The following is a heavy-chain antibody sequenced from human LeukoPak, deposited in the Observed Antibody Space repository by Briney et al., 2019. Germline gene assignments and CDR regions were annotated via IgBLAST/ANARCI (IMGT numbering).Heavy chain of an antibody. V-gene: IGHV4-34*01. Sequence: PSGTLSLTCAVYAGSFRGHYWSWLRQSPGKGPEWIGSIHPSGMLYNNPSLESRVTMSRDTSKNQFSLNLNSVTAADTAVYFCSRGLDSRKLGYWGQGILVTVSS. CDR2: IHPSGML. J-gene: IGHJ4*02. CDR3: SRGLDSRKLGY. D-gene: IGHD3-22*01. CDR1: AGSFRGHY.